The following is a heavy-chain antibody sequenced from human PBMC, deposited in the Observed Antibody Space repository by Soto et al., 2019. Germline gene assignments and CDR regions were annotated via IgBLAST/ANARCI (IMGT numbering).Heavy chain of an antibody. Sequence: EVQLVESGGGLVKPGGSLRLSCAASEFTFSSYSMNWVRQAPGKGLEWVSSISSSSSYIYYADSVKGRFTISRDNAKNSLYRQINSLRGEDTAVYYCARAPHIMLEYNFDYWGQGTLVTVSS. CDR1: EFTFSSYS. J-gene: IGHJ4*02. V-gene: IGHV3-21*01. CDR2: ISSSSSYI. D-gene: IGHD2-8*01. CDR3: ARAPHIMLEYNFDY.